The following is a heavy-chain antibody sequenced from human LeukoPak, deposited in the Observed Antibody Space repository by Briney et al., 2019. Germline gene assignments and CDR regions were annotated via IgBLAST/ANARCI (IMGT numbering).Heavy chain of an antibody. CDR2: IYHSGST. J-gene: IGHJ5*02. CDR3: ARGGAARPWPFDP. Sequence: SETLSLTCAVSGGSIGSGGYSWSWIRQPPGKGLEWIGYIYHSGSTYYNPSLKSRVTISVDRSKNQFSLKLSSVTAADTAVYYCARGGAARPWPFDPWGQGTLVTVSS. V-gene: IGHV4-30-2*01. CDR1: GGSIGSGGYS. D-gene: IGHD6-6*01.